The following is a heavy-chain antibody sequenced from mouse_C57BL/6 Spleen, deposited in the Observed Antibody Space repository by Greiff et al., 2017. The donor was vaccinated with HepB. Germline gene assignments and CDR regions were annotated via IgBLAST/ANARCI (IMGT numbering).Heavy chain of an antibody. V-gene: IGHV1-9*01. D-gene: IGHD2-1*01. J-gene: IGHJ4*01. Sequence: QVQRVESGAELMKPGASVKLSCKATGYTFTGYWIEWVKQRPGHGLEWIGEILPGSGSTNYNEKFKGKATFTADTSSNTAYMQLSSLTTEDSAIYHCARRNYYGNYDYAMDYWGQGTSVTVSS. CDR3: ARRNYYGNYDYAMDY. CDR1: GYTFTGYW. CDR2: ILPGSGST.